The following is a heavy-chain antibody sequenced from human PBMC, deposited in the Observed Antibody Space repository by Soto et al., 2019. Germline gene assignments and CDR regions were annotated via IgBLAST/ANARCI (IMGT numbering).Heavy chain of an antibody. CDR3: ARAPLSGEFENWFDP. V-gene: IGHV4-30-2*01. CDR2: IYHSGST. J-gene: IGHJ5*02. D-gene: IGHD3-10*01. Sequence: PSETLSLTCAVSGGSISSGGYSWSWIRQPPGKGLEWIGYIYHSGSTYYNPSLKSRVTISVDRSKNQFSLKLSSVTAADTAVYYCARAPLSGEFENWFDPWGQGTLVTVSS. CDR1: GGSISSGGYS.